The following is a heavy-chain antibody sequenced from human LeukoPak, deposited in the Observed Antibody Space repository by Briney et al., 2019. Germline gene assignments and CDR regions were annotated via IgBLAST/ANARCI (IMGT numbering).Heavy chain of an antibody. Sequence: PSETLSLTCTVSGGSISSSSYYWGWIRQPPGKGLEWIGSIYYSGSTYYNPSLKSRVTISVDTSKNQFSLKLSSVTAADTAVYYCARGDYYGSEFDYWGQGTLVTVSS. CDR1: GGSISSSSYY. J-gene: IGHJ4*02. CDR3: ARGDYYGSEFDY. V-gene: IGHV4-39*01. D-gene: IGHD3-10*01. CDR2: IYYSGST.